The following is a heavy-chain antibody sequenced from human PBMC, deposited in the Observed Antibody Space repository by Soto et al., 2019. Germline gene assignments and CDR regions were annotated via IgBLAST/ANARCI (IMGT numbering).Heavy chain of an antibody. CDR1: DGTSGTDC. D-gene: IGHD6-6*01. J-gene: IGHJ4*02. V-gene: IGHV4-34*01. CDR3: ARVLAARASRDFDY. CDR2: INPSGGT. Sequence: GVEDGTSGTDCVSWISQKTGKGLEWIGEINPSGGTNYNPSLKSRVTISVATSKNQFSLKLSSVTAADTAVYYCARVLAARASRDFDYWGQGTLVTVSS.